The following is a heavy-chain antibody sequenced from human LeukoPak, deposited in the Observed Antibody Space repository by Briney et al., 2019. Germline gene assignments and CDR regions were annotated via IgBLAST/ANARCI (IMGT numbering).Heavy chain of an antibody. Sequence: GASAKVSCKASGYTFIRYGISWVRQAPGQGLEWMGWISAHNGNTNYAQKLQGRVTMTTDTSTSTAYMELRSLRPDDTAIYYCARKSYVWGSYRPDDALDIWGQGTMVTVSS. CDR1: GYTFIRYG. D-gene: IGHD3-16*02. CDR3: ARKSYVWGSYRPDDALDI. J-gene: IGHJ3*02. V-gene: IGHV1-18*01. CDR2: ISAHNGNT.